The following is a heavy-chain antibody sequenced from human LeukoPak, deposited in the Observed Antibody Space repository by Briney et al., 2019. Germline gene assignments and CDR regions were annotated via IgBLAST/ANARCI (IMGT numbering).Heavy chain of an antibody. CDR2: IRYDGSNK. CDR1: GFTFSSYG. CDR3: AKAGEIYFYRDG. V-gene: IGHV3-30*02. Sequence: PGGSLRLSCAASGFTFSSYGMHWVRQAPGKGLEWVAFIRYDGSNKYYADSVKGRFTISRDNSKNTLYLQMNSLRAEDTAVHYCAKAGEIYFYRDGWGKGTTVTVSS. J-gene: IGHJ6*03.